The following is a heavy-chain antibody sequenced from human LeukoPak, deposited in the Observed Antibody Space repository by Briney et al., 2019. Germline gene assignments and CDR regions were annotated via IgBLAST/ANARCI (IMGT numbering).Heavy chain of an antibody. CDR2: TNTAGNTI. J-gene: IGHJ3*02. CDR3: ARATYGSSAVDAFDI. D-gene: IGHD2-2*01. CDR1: GFTFRDYF. V-gene: IGHV3-11*01. Sequence: GGSLRLSCAASGFTFRDYFMSWIRQAPGKGLEWVAYTNTAGNTIYYADSMKSRFTISRDNAKNSLYLQMNTLRAEDTAVYYCARATYGSSAVDAFDIWGQGTMVTDSP.